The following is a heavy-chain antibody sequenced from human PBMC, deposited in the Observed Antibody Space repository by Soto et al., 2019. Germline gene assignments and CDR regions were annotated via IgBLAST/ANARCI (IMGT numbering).Heavy chain of an antibody. Sequence: GASVKVSCKASGYTFTGYYMHWVRQAPGQGLEWMGWINPNSGGTNYAQKFQGWVTMTRDTSISTAYMELSRLRSDGTAVYYCARALYDFWSGYYYNRFDPWGQGTLVTVSS. D-gene: IGHD3-3*01. J-gene: IGHJ5*02. V-gene: IGHV1-2*04. CDR1: GYTFTGYY. CDR3: ARALYDFWSGYYYNRFDP. CDR2: INPNSGGT.